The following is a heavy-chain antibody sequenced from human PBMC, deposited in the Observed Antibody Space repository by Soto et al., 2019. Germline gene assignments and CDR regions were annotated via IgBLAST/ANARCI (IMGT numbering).Heavy chain of an antibody. Sequence: LRLSCAASGFTFSSYSMNWVRQAPGKGLEWVSYISSSSSTIYYADSVKGRFTISRDNAKNSLYLQMNSLRDEDTAVYYCARDLLIVVVPAAISYYYGMDVWGQGTTVTVSS. CDR2: ISSSSSTI. D-gene: IGHD2-2*02. CDR1: GFTFSSYS. CDR3: ARDLLIVVVPAAISYYYGMDV. V-gene: IGHV3-48*02. J-gene: IGHJ6*02.